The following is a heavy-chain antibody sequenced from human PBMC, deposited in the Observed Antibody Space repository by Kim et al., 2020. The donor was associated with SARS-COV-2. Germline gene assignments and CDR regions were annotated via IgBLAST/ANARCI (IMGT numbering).Heavy chain of an antibody. Sequence: GGSLRLSCAASGFTFSSYAMHWVRQAPGKGLEWVAVISYDGSNKYYADSVKGRFTISRDNSKNTLYLQMNSLRAEDTAVYYCARDPLLWFGELFPCDS. CDR3: ARDPLLWFGELFPCDS. CDR1: GFTFSSYA. V-gene: IGHV3-30*04. CDR2: ISYDGSNK. D-gene: IGHD3-10*01. J-gene: IGHJ5*01.